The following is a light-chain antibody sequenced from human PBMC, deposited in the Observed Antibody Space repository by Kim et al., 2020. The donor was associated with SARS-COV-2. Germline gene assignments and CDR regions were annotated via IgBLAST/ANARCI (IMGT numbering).Light chain of an antibody. CDR3: QQYGDSPWA. CDR1: QSVSSGY. Sequence: SPGERATLSCRASQSVSSGYLAWYQQKPGQAPRLLIYGASSRATGIPDRFSGSGSGTDFTLTINSLEPEDFAVYYCQQYGDSPWAFGQGTKVEIK. V-gene: IGKV3-20*01. CDR2: GAS. J-gene: IGKJ1*01.